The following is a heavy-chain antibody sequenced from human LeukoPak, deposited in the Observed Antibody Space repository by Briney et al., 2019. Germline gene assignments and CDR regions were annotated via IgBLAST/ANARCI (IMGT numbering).Heavy chain of an antibody. CDR1: GGSISSYY. D-gene: IGHD3-22*01. V-gene: IGHV4-59*08. CDR3: ARLAGVASKRGMYYYGRRGYPRRGGFDN. J-gene: IGHJ3*02. Sequence: SETLSLTCTVSGGSISSYYWSWIRQPPGKGLEWIGYIYYSGSTNYNPSLKSRVTISVDTSKNQFSLKLSSVTSADTAVYYCARLAGVASKRGMYYYGRRGYPRRGGFDNWGQGTMVTVSS. CDR2: IYYSGST.